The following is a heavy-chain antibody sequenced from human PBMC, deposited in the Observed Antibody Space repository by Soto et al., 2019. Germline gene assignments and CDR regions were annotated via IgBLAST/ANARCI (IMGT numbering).Heavy chain of an antibody. CDR3: ARKQAGFFYGIDY. J-gene: IGHJ4*02. CDR1: GGSISTGGYY. Sequence: SETLSLTCTVSGGSISTGGYYWSWIRQYPGKGLEWLGYIDGSGYTFYNPSLQSRLTLSMDTSKNQFSLKLSSATAADMAVYFCARKQAGFFYGIDYWGQGTLVTVSS. D-gene: IGHD3-3*01. CDR2: IDGSGYT. V-gene: IGHV4-31*03.